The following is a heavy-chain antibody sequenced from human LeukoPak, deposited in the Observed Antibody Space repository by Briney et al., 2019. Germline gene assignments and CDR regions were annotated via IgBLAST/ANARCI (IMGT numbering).Heavy chain of an antibody. Sequence: SETLSLTCTVSGDSISSSSYYWGWIRQPQGKGLEWIGSIYYSGSTYYNPSLKSRFTMSVDTSKNQFSLKLSSVTAADTAVYYCARGRGDYGLNYFDYWGQGTLVTVSS. V-gene: IGHV4-39*01. J-gene: IGHJ4*02. CDR1: GDSISSSSYY. D-gene: IGHD4-17*01. CDR2: IYYSGST. CDR3: ARGRGDYGLNYFDY.